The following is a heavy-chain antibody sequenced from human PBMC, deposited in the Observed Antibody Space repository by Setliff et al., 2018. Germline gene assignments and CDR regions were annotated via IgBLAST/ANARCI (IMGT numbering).Heavy chain of an antibody. CDR3: ARDRSAYSYGLDV. V-gene: IGHV4-4*08. CDR2: IYHNGNT. CDR1: GGSFNVYF. Sequence: PSETLSLTCAVYGGSFNVYFWSWIRQSPGKGLEWIGYIYHNGNTNFNPSLKSRVTMSVDTSKNQFALNLTSVTAADTAVYYCARDRSAYSYGLDVWGQGTTVTVSS. J-gene: IGHJ6*02.